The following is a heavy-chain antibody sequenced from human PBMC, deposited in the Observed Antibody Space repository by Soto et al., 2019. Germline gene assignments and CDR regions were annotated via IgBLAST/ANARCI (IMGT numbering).Heavy chain of an antibody. CDR1: GFTVSSNY. V-gene: IGHV3-53*01. CDR2: IYSGGST. J-gene: IGHJ4*02. D-gene: IGHD3-22*01. CDR3: ARTLFFYYDSSGYYFDY. Sequence: SGGSLRLSCAASGFTVSSNYMSWVRQAPGKGLEWVSVIYSGGSTYYADSVKGRFTISRGNSKNTLYLQMNSLRAEDTAVYYCARTLFFYYDSSGYYFDYWGQGTLVTVSS.